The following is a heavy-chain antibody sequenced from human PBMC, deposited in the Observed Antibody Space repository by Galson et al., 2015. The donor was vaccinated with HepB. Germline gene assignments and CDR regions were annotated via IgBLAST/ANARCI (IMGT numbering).Heavy chain of an antibody. D-gene: IGHD3/OR15-3a*01. Sequence: SVKVSCKASGFTFTAYYFHWVRQAPGQGLEWMGRINPDSGDTIYAQMFQGRVTMTRDTSISTTYMELSSLRSEDTAVYYCARHRSQGLDYWGQGTLVTVSS. CDR3: ARHRSQGLDY. J-gene: IGHJ4*02. V-gene: IGHV1-2*06. CDR1: GFTFTAYY. CDR2: INPDSGDT.